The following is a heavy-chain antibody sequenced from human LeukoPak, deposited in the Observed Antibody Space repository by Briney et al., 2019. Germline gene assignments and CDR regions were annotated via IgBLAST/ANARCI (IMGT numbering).Heavy chain of an antibody. J-gene: IGHJ5*02. CDR2: ISWNSGSI. V-gene: IGHV3-9*01. CDR1: GFTFDDYA. CDR3: ARADWFDP. Sequence: GRSLRLSCAASGFTFDDYAMHWVRQAPGKGLEWVSGISWNSGSIGYADSVKGRFTISRDNAKNSLYLQMNSLRAEDTALYYCARADWFDPWGQGNLVTVSS.